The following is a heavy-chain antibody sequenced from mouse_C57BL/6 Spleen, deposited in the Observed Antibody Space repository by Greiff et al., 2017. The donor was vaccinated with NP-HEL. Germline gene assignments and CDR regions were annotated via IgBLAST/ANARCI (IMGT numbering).Heavy chain of an antibody. D-gene: IGHD6-1*01. CDR2: IDPSDSYT. J-gene: IGHJ4*01. V-gene: IGHV1-59*01. CDR1: GYTFTSYW. CDR3: ASPSGAMDY. Sequence: QVQLQQPGAELVRPGTSVKLSCKASGYTFTSYWMHWVKQRPGQGLEWIGVIDPSDSYTNYNQKFKGKATLTVDTSSSTAYMQLSSLTSEDSAVYYCASPSGAMDYWGQGTSVTVSS.